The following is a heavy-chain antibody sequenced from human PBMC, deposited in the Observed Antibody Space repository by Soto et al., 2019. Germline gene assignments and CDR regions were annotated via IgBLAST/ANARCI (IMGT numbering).Heavy chain of an antibody. D-gene: IGHD6-19*01. CDR1: GYTFTSYD. CDR3: ARGPSGWGYYYYGMDV. V-gene: IGHV1-8*01. Sequence: QVQLVQSGAEVKKPGASVKVSCKASGYTFTSYDINWVRQATGQGLEWMGWMNPNSGNTGYAQKFQGRVTMTRNSSISTAYMELSSLRSEDTAVYYCARGPSGWGYYYYGMDVWGQGTTVTVSS. CDR2: MNPNSGNT. J-gene: IGHJ6*02.